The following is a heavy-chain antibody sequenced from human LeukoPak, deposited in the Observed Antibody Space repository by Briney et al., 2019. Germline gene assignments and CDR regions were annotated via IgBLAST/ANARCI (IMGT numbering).Heavy chain of an antibody. D-gene: IGHD6-19*01. Sequence: ASVKVSCKASGYSFVGYGITWVRQAPGQGLEWMGWFNPENGNTNYAQKVQGRVTMTADTSTSTSYMELRSLRSDDTAVYYCARASAGSSGWYGSLYYYYGMDVWGQGTTVTVSS. CDR2: FNPENGNT. J-gene: IGHJ6*02. CDR3: ARASAGSSGWYGSLYYYYGMDV. CDR1: GYSFVGYG. V-gene: IGHV1-18*01.